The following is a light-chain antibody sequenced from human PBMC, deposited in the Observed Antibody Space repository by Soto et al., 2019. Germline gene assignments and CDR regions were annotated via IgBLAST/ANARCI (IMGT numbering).Light chain of an antibody. J-gene: IGKJ4*01. V-gene: IGKV3-20*01. CDR2: DAS. CDR3: QQYSSYPLT. CDR1: QSVTSSD. Sequence: EILLSRSPGILSLSPGEGVTLSCRASQSVTSSDLAWYQQKPGQAPRLLIYDASSRATGIPDRFSGSGSGTDFTLTISRLEPEDFAMYYCQQYSSYPLTFGGGTKVDIK.